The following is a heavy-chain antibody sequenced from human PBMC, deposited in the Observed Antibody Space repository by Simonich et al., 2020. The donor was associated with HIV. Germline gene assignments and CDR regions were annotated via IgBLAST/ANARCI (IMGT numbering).Heavy chain of an antibody. J-gene: IGHJ4*02. CDR3: ASGGSISSVWADDY. CDR1: GFTFSSYA. V-gene: IGHV3-30*07. CDR2: KSYDGSNK. Sequence: QVQLVESGGGVVQPGRSLRLSCAASGFTFSSYAMHWFRQAPGKGLEWGAVKSYDGSNKYYADSVRGRFTISRDNSKNTLYLQMNSLRAEDTAVYYCASGGSISSVWADDYWGQGTLVTVSS. D-gene: IGHD3-16*01.